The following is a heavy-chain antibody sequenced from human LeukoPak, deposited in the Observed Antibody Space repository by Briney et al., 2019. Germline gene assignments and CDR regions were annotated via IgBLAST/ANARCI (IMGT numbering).Heavy chain of an antibody. Sequence: GGSLRLSCSASGFTVADHVMNWVRQTPGGGLQWVAAVGGSVDTTYYTDSVRGPFAISRDNFKNTVSLQMNSLRVEDTAVYYCAKVLYSVNNFNMIFDKWGQGTLVTVAS. J-gene: IGHJ4*02. CDR3: AKVLYSVNNFNMIFDK. CDR1: GFTVADHV. D-gene: IGHD1-1*01. V-gene: IGHV3-23*01. CDR2: VGGSVDTT.